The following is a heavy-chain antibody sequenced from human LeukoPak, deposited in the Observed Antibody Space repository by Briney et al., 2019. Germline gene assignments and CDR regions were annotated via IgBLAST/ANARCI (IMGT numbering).Heavy chain of an antibody. CDR1: GYTFTSYG. D-gene: IGHD2-2*01. CDR2: ISAYNGNT. Sequence: GASVKVSCKASGYTFTSYGISWVRQAPGQGLEWMGWISAYNGNTNYAQKLQGRVTMTTDTSTSTAYMELRSLRSDDTAVYYCARLQYGKQYDHCSGTSCYPEVPFDYWGQGTLVTVSS. J-gene: IGHJ4*02. CDR3: ARLQYGKQYDHCSGTSCYPEVPFDY. V-gene: IGHV1-18*01.